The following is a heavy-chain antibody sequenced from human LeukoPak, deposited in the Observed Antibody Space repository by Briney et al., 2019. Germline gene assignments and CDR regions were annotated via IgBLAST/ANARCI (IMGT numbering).Heavy chain of an antibody. Sequence: ASVKVSCKASGYTFTDYYIHWVRQAPGRGLEWMGWINPNSGDTNYAQKFQDRVTMTRDTSISIAYMDLSRLRSDDTAVYYCAREYAGTTTNWFDPWGKGTAVTVSS. J-gene: IGHJ6*04. CDR1: GYTFTDYY. CDR3: AREYAGTTTNWFDP. V-gene: IGHV1-2*02. CDR2: INPNSGDT. D-gene: IGHD1-7*01.